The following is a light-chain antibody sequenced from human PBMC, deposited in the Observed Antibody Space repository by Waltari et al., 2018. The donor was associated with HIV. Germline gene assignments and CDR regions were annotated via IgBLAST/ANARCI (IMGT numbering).Light chain of an antibody. CDR2: DNT. CDR1: SSNIGNNF. CDR3: GTWDGSLNVWV. V-gene: IGLV1-51*01. J-gene: IGLJ3*02. Sequence: QSVLTQPPSVSAASGQKVTISCSGSSSNIGNNFVSWYQQLPGIAPKLLIYDNTKRPSGKPDRVSGSKSGTSATRAITGLQTGDEADYYCGTWDGSLNVWVFGGGTKVTV.